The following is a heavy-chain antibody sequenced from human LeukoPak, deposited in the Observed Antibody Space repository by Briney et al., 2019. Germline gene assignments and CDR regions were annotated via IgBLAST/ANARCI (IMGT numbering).Heavy chain of an antibody. J-gene: IGHJ5*02. Sequence: GRSLRLSCVASGFTFSRYGMHWVRQAPGKGLEWVAVMWNDGSNKYYADSVKGRFIISRDNTKNTLYLQMNSLRAEDTAVYFCARDRYSSGWYDTNWFDPWGQGTLVTVSS. CDR3: ARDRYSSGWYDTNWFDP. CDR1: GFTFSRYG. D-gene: IGHD6-19*01. V-gene: IGHV3-33*01. CDR2: MWNDGSNK.